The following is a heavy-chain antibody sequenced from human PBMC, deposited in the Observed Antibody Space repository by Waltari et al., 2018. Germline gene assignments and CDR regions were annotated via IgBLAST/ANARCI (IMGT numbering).Heavy chain of an antibody. J-gene: IGHJ3*02. CDR1: GYTFTHYY. D-gene: IGHD3-10*01. Sequence: EVQLRQSGTEPKKPGTTVKLHCQVSGYTFTHYYIHRVKQAPVKGPHWMGLVDPEDGETIYAEKFQGRVTITADTSTDTAYMELSSLRSEDTAVYYCATALGDRSSASRAFDIWGLGTMITVSS. CDR2: VDPEDGET. CDR3: ATALGDRSSASRAFDI. V-gene: IGHV1-69-2*01.